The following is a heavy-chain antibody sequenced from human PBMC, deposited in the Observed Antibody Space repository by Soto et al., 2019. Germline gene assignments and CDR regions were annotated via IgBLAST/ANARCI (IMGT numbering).Heavy chain of an antibody. J-gene: IGHJ5*02. D-gene: IGHD6-13*01. CDR1: GFTFSSYA. Sequence: GGSLRLSCAASGFTFSSYAMSWVRQAPGKGLEWVSAISGSGGSTYYADSVKGRFTISRDNSKDTLYLQMNSLRAEDTAVYYCAKDKSSSCCPNWFDPWGQGTLVTVSS. CDR2: ISGSGGST. CDR3: AKDKSSSCCPNWFDP. V-gene: IGHV3-23*01.